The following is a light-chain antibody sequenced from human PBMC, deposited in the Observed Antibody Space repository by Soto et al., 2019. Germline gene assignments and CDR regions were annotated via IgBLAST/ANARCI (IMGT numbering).Light chain of an antibody. CDR2: GAS. CDR3: QQYGNSPAT. Sequence: EIDLRQSPGTLSLSPGESATLSCRVSQTTSPKYVAWYQQRRGLAPRLLVYGASKRAAGIPDRFRGSGSGSDFTLTISRLEPEDFAVYYCQQYGNSPATFGPGTKVD. V-gene: IGKV3-20*01. J-gene: IGKJ3*01. CDR1: QTTSPKY.